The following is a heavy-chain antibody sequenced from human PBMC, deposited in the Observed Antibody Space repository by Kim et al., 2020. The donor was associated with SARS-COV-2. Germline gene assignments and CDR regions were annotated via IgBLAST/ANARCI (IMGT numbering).Heavy chain of an antibody. Sequence: GGSLRLSCAASGFTFSSYGMHWVRQAPGKGLEWVAVIWYDGSNKYYADSVKGRFTISRDNSKNTLYLQMNSLRAEDTAVYYCAKDSGTGIAVPGSGWCDYWGQGTQVTVSS. CDR2: IWYDGSNK. D-gene: IGHD6-19*01. J-gene: IGHJ4*02. V-gene: IGHV3-33*06. CDR1: GFTFSSYG. CDR3: AKDSGTGIAVPGSGWCDY.